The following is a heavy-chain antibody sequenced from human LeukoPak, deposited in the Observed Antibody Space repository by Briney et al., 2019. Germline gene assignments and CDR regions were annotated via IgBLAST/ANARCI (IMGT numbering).Heavy chain of an antibody. CDR1: GYSISSGYY. CDR2: IHHSGST. V-gene: IGHV4-38-2*01. Sequence: PSETLSLTCVVSGYSISSGYYWGWIRQPPGEGLEWIGSIHHSGSTYYNPSLKSRVTISVDTSKNQFSLKLSSVTAADTTVYYCARFHRAVAGTGVFDYWGQGTLVTVSS. D-gene: IGHD6-19*01. J-gene: IGHJ4*02. CDR3: ARFHRAVAGTGVFDY.